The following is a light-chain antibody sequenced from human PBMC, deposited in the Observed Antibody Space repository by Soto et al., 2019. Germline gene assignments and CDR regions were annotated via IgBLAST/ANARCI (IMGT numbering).Light chain of an antibody. Sequence: IQLTQSPSSPSASVGDRVTITCRASQGISSYLAWYQQKAGKAPKILIYEVSTLQSGVPSRFSGSGSGTDFTLTISSLQPEDFATYYCQHFKSYPLTFGGGTKVDIK. CDR3: QHFKSYPLT. CDR2: EVS. J-gene: IGKJ4*01. CDR1: QGISSY. V-gene: IGKV1-9*01.